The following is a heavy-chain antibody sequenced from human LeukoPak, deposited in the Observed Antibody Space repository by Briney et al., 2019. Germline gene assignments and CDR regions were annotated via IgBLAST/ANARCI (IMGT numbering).Heavy chain of an antibody. CDR3: AREDYVWGSYRSRGGFDY. V-gene: IGHV4-30-4*01. D-gene: IGHD3-16*02. CDR2: IYYSGST. CDR1: GGSISSGDYY. Sequence: SQTLSLTCTVSGGSISSGDYYWSWIRQPPGKGLEWIGYIYYSGSTYYNPSLKSPVTISVDTSKNQFSLKLSSVTAADTAVYYCAREDYVWGSYRSRGGFDYWGQGTLVTVSS. J-gene: IGHJ4*02.